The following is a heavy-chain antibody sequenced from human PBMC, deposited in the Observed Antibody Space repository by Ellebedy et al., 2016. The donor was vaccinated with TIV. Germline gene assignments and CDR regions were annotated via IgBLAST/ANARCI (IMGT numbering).Heavy chain of an antibody. Sequence: SETLSLXXTVSGGSISSFYWSWIRQHPRKGLEWIGYIYHSGTTYYNPSLRSRVTISVDTSKNQIFLNLSAVTAADTAMYYCARMGVILGEYSGIDVWGLGTAVTVSS. V-gene: IGHV4-59*06. D-gene: IGHD3-16*01. CDR1: GGSISSFY. CDR3: ARMGVILGEYSGIDV. CDR2: IYHSGTT. J-gene: IGHJ6*02.